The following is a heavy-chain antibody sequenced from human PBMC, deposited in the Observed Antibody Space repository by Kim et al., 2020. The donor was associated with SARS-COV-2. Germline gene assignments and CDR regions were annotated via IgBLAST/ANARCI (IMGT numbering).Heavy chain of an antibody. J-gene: IGHJ6*02. V-gene: IGHV3-30*04. CDR3: ARVRLQLAPYYYYGMDV. Sequence: GGSLRLSCAASGFTFSSYAMPWVRQAPGKGLEWVAVISYDGSNKYYADSVKGRFTISRDNSKNTLYLQMNSLRAEDTAVYYCARVRLQLAPYYYYGMDVWGQGTTVTVS. CDR1: GFTFSSYA. D-gene: IGHD6-13*01. CDR2: ISYDGSNK.